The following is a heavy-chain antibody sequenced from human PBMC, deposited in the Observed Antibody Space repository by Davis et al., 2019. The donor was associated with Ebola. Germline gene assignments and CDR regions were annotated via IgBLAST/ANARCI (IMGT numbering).Heavy chain of an antibody. J-gene: IGHJ6*02. CDR2: IWYDGSNK. CDR1: GFTFSSYG. CDR3: AREDIVVVVAATEWLYYYYGMDV. V-gene: IGHV3-33*01. Sequence: GESLKISCAASGFTFSSYGMHWVRQAPGKGLEWVAVIWYDGSNKYYADSVKGRFTISRDNSKNTLYPQMNSLRAEDTAAYYCAREDIVVVVAATEWLYYYYGMDVWGQGTTVTVSS. D-gene: IGHD2-15*01.